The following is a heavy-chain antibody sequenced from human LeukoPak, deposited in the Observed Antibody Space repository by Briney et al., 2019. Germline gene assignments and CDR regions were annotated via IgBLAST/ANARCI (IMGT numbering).Heavy chain of an antibody. D-gene: IGHD3-10*01. J-gene: IGHJ4*02. CDR2: ISYDGSNK. CDR3: AKDPRGGFGELSWGTDY. V-gene: IGHV3-30*18. CDR1: GFTFSTCG. Sequence: GGSLRLSCAASGFTFSTCGMHWVRQAPGKGLEWVALISYDGSNKYYTDSVKGRFTISRDNSKNTLYLQMNSLRADDTAVYYCAKDPRGGFGELSWGTDYWGQGTLVTVSS.